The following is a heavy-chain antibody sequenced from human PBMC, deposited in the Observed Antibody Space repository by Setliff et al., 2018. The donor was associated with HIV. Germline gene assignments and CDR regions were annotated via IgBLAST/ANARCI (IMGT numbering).Heavy chain of an antibody. V-gene: IGHV1-46*01. CDR2: IFVGDSTT. J-gene: IGHJ4*02. Sequence: ASVKVSCKTSGYAFTSYHIHWVRQAPGQGLGWMGKIFVGDSTTHYAQTFQGRVTLTSDTSTNTVYMELSSLRSEDTAVDYCARECPKTYYFDYWGQGTLVTVSS. CDR1: GYAFTSYH. CDR3: ARECPKTYYFDY.